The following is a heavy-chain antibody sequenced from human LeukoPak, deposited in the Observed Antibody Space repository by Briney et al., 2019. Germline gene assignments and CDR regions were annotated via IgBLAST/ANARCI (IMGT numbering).Heavy chain of an antibody. V-gene: IGHV4-59*01. Sequence: SETLSLTCTVSGGSISIYYWSWIRQPPGKGLEWIGYIYYSGSTNYNPSLKSRVTISVDTSKNHFSLKLSSVTAADTAVYYCARVIAVAGTYYFDYWGQGTLVTVSS. CDR1: GGSISIYY. CDR3: ARVIAVAGTYYFDY. J-gene: IGHJ4*02. CDR2: IYYSGST. D-gene: IGHD6-19*01.